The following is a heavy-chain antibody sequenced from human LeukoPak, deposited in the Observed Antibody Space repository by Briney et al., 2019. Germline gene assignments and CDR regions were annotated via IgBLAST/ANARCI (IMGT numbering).Heavy chain of an antibody. CDR2: INHSGST. V-gene: IGHV4-34*01. CDR3: AKGYGSGSYSTDY. D-gene: IGHD3-10*01. CDR1: GGSFSGYY. J-gene: IGHJ4*02. Sequence: PSETLSLTCAVYGGSFSGYYWSWIRQPPGKGLEWIAEINHSGSTNYNPSLKSRVIISVDTSKNQFSLKLSSVNAADTAVYYCAKGYGSGSYSTDYWGQGTLVTVSS.